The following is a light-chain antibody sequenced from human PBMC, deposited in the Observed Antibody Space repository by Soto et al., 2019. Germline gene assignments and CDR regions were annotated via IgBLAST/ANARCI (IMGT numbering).Light chain of an antibody. CDR3: SSFAGSNIVV. Sequence: QSVLTQPPSASGSPGQSVTISCTGTSSDVGGYNYVSWYQQPPGKAPKLMIYEVTKRPSGVPDRFSGSKSGNTAFLTVSGLQAEDEADYYCSSFAGSNIVVFGGGTKLTVL. CDR2: EVT. J-gene: IGLJ3*02. V-gene: IGLV2-8*01. CDR1: SSDVGGYNY.